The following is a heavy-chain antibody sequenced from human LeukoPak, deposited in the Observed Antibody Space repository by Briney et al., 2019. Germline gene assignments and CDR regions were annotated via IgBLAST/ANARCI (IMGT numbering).Heavy chain of an antibody. D-gene: IGHD4-17*01. CDR3: ARLATTVTTGSSHAFDI. V-gene: IGHV4-59*08. Sequence: SETLSLICTVSGGSISSYYWSWIRQPPGKGLEWIGYIYYSGSTNYNPSLKSRVTISVDTSKNQFSLKLSSVTAAVTAVYYCARLATTVTTGSSHAFDIWGQGTMVTVSS. CDR1: GGSISSYY. J-gene: IGHJ3*02. CDR2: IYYSGST.